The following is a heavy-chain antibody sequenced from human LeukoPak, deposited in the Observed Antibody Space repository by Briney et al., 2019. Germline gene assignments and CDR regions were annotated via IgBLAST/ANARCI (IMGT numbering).Heavy chain of an antibody. CDR1: GYTFTSYG. D-gene: IGHD3-10*01. Sequence: ASVKVSCKASGYTFTSYGISWVRQAPGQGLEWMGWISAYNGNTNYAQKLQGRVTMTTDTSTSTAYMELRSQRSDDTAVYYCARVNRGSGSYYPKYYYYGMDVWGQGTTVTVSS. V-gene: IGHV1-18*01. CDR3: ARVNRGSGSYYPKYYYYGMDV. CDR2: ISAYNGNT. J-gene: IGHJ6*02.